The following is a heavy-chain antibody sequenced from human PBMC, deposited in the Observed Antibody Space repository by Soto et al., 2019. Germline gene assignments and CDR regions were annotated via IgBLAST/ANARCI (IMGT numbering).Heavy chain of an antibody. J-gene: IGHJ4*02. CDR1: GGTFSSYP. CDR3: ARIGTSVGGY. CDR2: ITPIFGTT. D-gene: IGHD2-15*01. V-gene: IGHV1-69*01. Sequence: QVQLVQSGAEVKKPGSSVKVSCKTFGGTFSSYPISWVRQAPGEGLEWMGAITPIFGTTDYAQNFQGRLTITADESTNTAYMELTSLRSEDTATYFCARIGTSVGGYWGQGTLVTVSS.